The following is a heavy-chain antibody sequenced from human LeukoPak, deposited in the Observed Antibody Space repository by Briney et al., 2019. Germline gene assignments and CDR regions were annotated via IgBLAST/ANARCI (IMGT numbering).Heavy chain of an antibody. CDR3: ARVSVGQGGDHILFYMDV. V-gene: IGHV3-21*01. Sequence: GGSLRLSCAASGFDFSGYSMTWLRQAPGKGLEWVASMTSSSTYIDYADSVKGRFTLSRDNAENSLYLQMHSLRVDDTAVYYCARVSVGQGGDHILFYMDVWGKGTTVTVSS. D-gene: IGHD2/OR15-2a*01. CDR1: GFDFSGYS. J-gene: IGHJ6*03. CDR2: MTSSSTYI.